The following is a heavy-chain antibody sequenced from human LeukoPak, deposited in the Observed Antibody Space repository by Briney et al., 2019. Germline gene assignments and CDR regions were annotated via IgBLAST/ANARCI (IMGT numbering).Heavy chain of an antibody. CDR3: ARALGYQLLSWWFDP. D-gene: IGHD2-2*01. J-gene: IGHJ5*02. CDR1: GFTFSGSA. CDR2: IRSKDNSYAT. Sequence: GGSLRLSCAASGFTFSGSAMHWVRQASGKGLEWVGRIRSKDNSYATAYGASVKGRFTISRDDSKNTAYLQMNSLKIEDTAVYYCARALGYQLLSWWFDPWGQGTLVTVSS. V-gene: IGHV3-73*01.